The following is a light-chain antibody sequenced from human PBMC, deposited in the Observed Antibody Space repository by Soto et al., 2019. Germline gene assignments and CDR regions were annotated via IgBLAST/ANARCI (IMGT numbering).Light chain of an antibody. CDR3: QQYNNWWT. CDR1: QSVSNN. V-gene: IGKV3-15*01. J-gene: IGKJ1*01. CDR2: GAS. Sequence: EXXXTQSXATXXVSPGERATLSCXAXQSVSNNLAWYQKKPGQAPRLLIYGASTRATGIPARFSGSGSGTEFTLTISSLQSEDFAFYYCQQYNNWWTFGQGTRVDIK.